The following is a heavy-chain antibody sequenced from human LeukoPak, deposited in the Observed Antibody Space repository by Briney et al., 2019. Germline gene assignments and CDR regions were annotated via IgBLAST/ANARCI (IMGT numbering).Heavy chain of an antibody. V-gene: IGHV3-23*01. CDR2: ISDSGGGT. CDR1: GFTFSSYA. CDR3: AKYYYDSSGSRHFDY. D-gene: IGHD3-22*01. Sequence: GGSLRLSCAASGFTFSSYAMSWVRQAPGMGLEWVSAISDSGGGTYYAASVRGRFTISRDNSKNTLHLQMNSLRAEDTAVYYCAKYYYDSSGSRHFDYWGQGTLVTVSS. J-gene: IGHJ4*02.